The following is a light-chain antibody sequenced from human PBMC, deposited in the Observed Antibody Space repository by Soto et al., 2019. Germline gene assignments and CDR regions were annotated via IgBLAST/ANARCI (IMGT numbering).Light chain of an antibody. J-gene: IGKJ1*01. CDR3: QQYGSSPPWT. Sequence: EIVLTQSPGTLSLSPGEIATLSCRASQSVSSSYLAWYQQKPGQAPWLLIYGASIMATGIPDRFSDSGSGTDFTLTISRLEPEDFAVYYCQQYGSSPPWTFGQGTKVEIK. CDR1: QSVSSSY. CDR2: GAS. V-gene: IGKV3-20*01.